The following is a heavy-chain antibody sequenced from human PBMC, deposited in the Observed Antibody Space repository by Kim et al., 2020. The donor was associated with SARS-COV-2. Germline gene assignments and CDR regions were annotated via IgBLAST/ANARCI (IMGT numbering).Heavy chain of an antibody. CDR3: ARGGGAKGGNSSSAGVGVYYYGMDV. CDR2: IIPIFGTA. D-gene: IGHD6-6*01. J-gene: IGHJ6*02. V-gene: IGHV1-69*13. Sequence: SVKVSCKASGGTFSSYAISWVRQAPGQGLEWMGGIIPIFGTANYAQKFQGRVTITADESTSTAYMELSSLRSEDTAVYYCARGGGAKGGNSSSAGVGVYYYGMDVWGQGTTVTVSS. CDR1: GGTFSSYA.